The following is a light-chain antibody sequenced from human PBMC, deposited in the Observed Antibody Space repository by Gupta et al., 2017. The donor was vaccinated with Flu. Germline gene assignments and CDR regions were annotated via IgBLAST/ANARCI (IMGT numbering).Light chain of an antibody. CDR3: QVWDSSSDHYV. Sequence: SYVLTQPPSMSVAPGQTARITCGGNNIGGYSVHWYQQKPGQAPVLVVYDDSARPSGIPERFSGSNSGNTATLTISRVEAGDEAGYYCQVWDSSSDHYVFGTGTKVTVL. J-gene: IGLJ1*01. CDR1: NIGGYS. V-gene: IGLV3-21*02. CDR2: DDS.